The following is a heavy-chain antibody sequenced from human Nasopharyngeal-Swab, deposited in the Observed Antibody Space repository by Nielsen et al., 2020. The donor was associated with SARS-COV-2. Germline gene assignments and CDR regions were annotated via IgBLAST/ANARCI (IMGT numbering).Heavy chain of an antibody. Sequence: IRQPPGKGLEWIGCIYYSGSTNYNPSLKSRVTISVDTSKNQFSLKLSSVTAADTAVYYCARGGRGIFGVVTNFDYWGQGTLVTVSS. CDR3: ARGGRGIFGVVTNFDY. V-gene: IGHV4-59*01. J-gene: IGHJ4*02. D-gene: IGHD3-3*01. CDR2: IYYSGST.